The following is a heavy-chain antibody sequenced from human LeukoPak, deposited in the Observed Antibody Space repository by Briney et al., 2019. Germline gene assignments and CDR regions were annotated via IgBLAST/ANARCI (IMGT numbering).Heavy chain of an antibody. D-gene: IGHD2-21*02. J-gene: IGHJ3*02. CDR2: IYHSGST. V-gene: IGHV4-38-2*02. Sequence: PSETLSLTCAVSGYSLSSGYYGGWMRQPPGKGREWIGSIYHSGSTYYNPSLKSRVTISVDTSKNQFSLKLSSVTAADTAVYYCARDLGYCGGDCHRADAFDIWGQGTMVTVSS. CDR3: ARDLGYCGGDCHRADAFDI. CDR1: GYSLSSGYY.